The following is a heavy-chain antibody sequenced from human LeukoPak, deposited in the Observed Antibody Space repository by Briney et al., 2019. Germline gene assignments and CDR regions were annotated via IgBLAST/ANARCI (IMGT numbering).Heavy chain of an antibody. CDR3: VRASYTGFDLHFDQ. J-gene: IGHJ4*02. D-gene: IGHD5-12*01. CDR1: GCAFSGRE. V-gene: IGHV3-48*03. CDR2: SSSNGRSI. Sequence: PGGSLRLSCSASGCAFSGREMASTRQPPGKGLEWVSYSSSNGRSILHADSVKGRITISRDNAKKSLYLQLGGLRVEDSAFYYCVRASYTGFDLHFDQWGQGTLVTVSS.